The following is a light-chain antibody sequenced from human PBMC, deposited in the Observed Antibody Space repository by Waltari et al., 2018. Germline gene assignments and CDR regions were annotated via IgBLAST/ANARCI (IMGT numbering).Light chain of an antibody. CDR3: SSYAGSKVV. CDR1: SSDVGGYNY. CDR2: EVS. V-gene: IGLV2-8*01. Sequence: QSALTQPPSASGSPGQSVTISCTGTSSDVGGYNYVSWYQQHPGKAPKLMIYEVSKRPAGFPDRFSGSKSGNTASLTVSGLQAEDEADYYCSSYAGSKVVFGGGTKLTVL. J-gene: IGLJ2*01.